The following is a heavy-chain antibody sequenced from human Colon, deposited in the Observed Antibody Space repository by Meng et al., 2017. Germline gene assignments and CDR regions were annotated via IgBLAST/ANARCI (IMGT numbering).Heavy chain of an antibody. V-gene: IGHV4-31*03. D-gene: IGHD4-17*01. Sequence: QVHLHGSGPGLVRPSDDLALACTVSGGSIKSGGYHWSWVRQHPGKGLEYIGFMSDSGTTDYNPSLRSRVSISEIGSSKNQFSLTLRSVTAADTATYFCARDTLYGTDYWGQGVLVTVSS. J-gene: IGHJ4*02. CDR3: ARDTLYGTDY. CDR2: MSDSGTT. CDR1: GGSIKSGGYH.